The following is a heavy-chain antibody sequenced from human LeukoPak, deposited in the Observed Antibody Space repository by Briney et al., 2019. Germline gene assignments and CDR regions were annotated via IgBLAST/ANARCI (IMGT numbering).Heavy chain of an antibody. CDR2: INPNSGGT. Sequence: GASVKVSCKASGYTFTSYYMHWVRQAPGQGLEWMGWINPNSGGTNYAQKFQGRVTMTRDASISTAYLELSRLRSDDTAVYYCAREVYGDSSFDYWGQGTLLTVSS. CDR1: GYTFTSYY. CDR3: AREVYGDSSFDY. J-gene: IGHJ4*02. V-gene: IGHV1-2*02. D-gene: IGHD4-17*01.